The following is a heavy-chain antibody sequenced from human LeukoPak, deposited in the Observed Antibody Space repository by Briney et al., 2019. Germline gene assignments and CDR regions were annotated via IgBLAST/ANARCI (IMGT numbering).Heavy chain of an antibody. CDR1: GFTFSNYG. V-gene: IGHV3-23*01. CDR3: AKPIAPYYYDSSGYPGPFDI. J-gene: IGHJ3*02. CDR2: ISGSGGST. D-gene: IGHD3-22*01. Sequence: GGSLRLSCAASGFTFSNYGMHWVRQAPGKGLEWVSAISGSGGSTYYADSVKGRFTISRDNSKNTLYLQMNSLRAEDTAVYYCAKPIAPYYYDSSGYPGPFDIWGQGTMVTVSS.